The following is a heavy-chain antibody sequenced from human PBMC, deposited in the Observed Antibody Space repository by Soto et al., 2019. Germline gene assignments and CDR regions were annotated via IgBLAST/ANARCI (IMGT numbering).Heavy chain of an antibody. CDR3: ATEALGYYDILD. CDR1: GYTHTELS. D-gene: IGHD3-9*01. V-gene: IGHV1-24*01. CDR2: FDPEDGET. J-gene: IGHJ4*02. Sequence: ASVKVSCADSGYTHTELSSHWVRQAPGKGLGWMGGFDPEDGETIYAQKFQGRVTMTEDTSTDTAYMELSSLRSEDTAVYYCATEALGYYDILDWGQGTLVTVSS.